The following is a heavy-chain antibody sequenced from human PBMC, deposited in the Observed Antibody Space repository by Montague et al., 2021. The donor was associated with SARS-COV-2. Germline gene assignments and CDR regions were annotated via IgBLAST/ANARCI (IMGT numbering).Heavy chain of an antibody. CDR2: IFYNGYT. Sequence: SETRSLTCTVSGGTVRDYYWNWIRQTPGKGLEWIGYIFYNGYTKYNPSLESRVIISVDTSKTQISLKLSSVSAADTALYYCARAVVGAKTATIESWGQGTLVTVSS. V-gene: IGHV4-59*02. CDR1: GGTVRDYY. J-gene: IGHJ4*02. D-gene: IGHD2-15*01. CDR3: ARAVVGAKTATIES.